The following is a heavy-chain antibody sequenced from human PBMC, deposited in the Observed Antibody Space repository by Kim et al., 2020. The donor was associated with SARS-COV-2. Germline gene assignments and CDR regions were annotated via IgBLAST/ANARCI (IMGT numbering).Heavy chain of an antibody. CDR1: GGSISSSSYY. D-gene: IGHD3-3*01. Sequence: SETLSLTCTVSGGSISSSSYYWGWIRQPPGKGLEWIGSIYYSGGTYYNPSLKSRVIISVDTSKNQFSLKLSSVTAADTAVYYCARYDFWSAYYDYWGQGTLVTVSS. J-gene: IGHJ4*02. V-gene: IGHV4-39*01. CDR2: IYYSGGT. CDR3: ARYDFWSAYYDY.